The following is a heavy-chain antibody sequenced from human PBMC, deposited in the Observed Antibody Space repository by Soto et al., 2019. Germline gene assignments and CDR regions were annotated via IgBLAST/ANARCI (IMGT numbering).Heavy chain of an antibody. Sequence: PSETLSLTCTVSGGSISTYYWSWIRQPPGKELEWIGYIDYSGSTNYNFSLKSRVTISLGTSTNQFSLKLSSVTAADTAVYYCARARRSSSRPDAIDIWGQGTMVTVSS. V-gene: IGHV4-59*01. CDR1: GGSISTYY. J-gene: IGHJ3*02. CDR2: IDYSGST. CDR3: ARARRSSSRPDAIDI. D-gene: IGHD6-13*01.